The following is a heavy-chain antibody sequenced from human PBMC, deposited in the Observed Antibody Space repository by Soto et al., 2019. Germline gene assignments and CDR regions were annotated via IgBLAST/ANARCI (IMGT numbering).Heavy chain of an antibody. J-gene: IGHJ4*02. D-gene: IGHD2-21*01. CDR2: ISWNSGSI. CDR1: GFTFDDYA. V-gene: IGHV3-9*01. Sequence: GGSLRLSCAASGFTFDDYAMHWVRQAPGKGLEWVSGISWNSGSIGYADSMKGRFTISRDNAKNSLYLQMNSLRAEDTALYYCAKDWGLEGLYYFDYWGQGTLVTVSS. CDR3: AKDWGLEGLYYFDY.